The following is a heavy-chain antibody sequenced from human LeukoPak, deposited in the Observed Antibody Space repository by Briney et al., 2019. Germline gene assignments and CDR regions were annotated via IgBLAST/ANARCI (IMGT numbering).Heavy chain of an antibody. D-gene: IGHD4-17*01. Sequence: ASVKVSCKVSGYTLTELSMHWVRQAPGKGLEWMGGFDPEDGETIYAQKFQGRVTMTEDTSTDTAYMELSSLRSEDTAVYYCAFDMTTDDAFDIWGQGTMVTVSS. CDR1: GYTLTELS. CDR2: FDPEDGET. CDR3: AFDMTTDDAFDI. J-gene: IGHJ3*02. V-gene: IGHV1-24*01.